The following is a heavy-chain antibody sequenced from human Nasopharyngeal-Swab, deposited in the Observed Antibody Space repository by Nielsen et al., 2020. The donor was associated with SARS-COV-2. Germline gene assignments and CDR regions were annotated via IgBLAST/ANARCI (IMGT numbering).Heavy chain of an antibody. Sequence: GGFLRLSCAASGFTVSSNYMNWVRQAPGKGLEWVSVIYTGGSTYYADSVKGRFTISRDNSKNTLYLQMNSLRAEDTAVYYCAILEGNGSGSPWGQGTLVTVSS. CDR3: AILEGNGSGSP. D-gene: IGHD3-10*01. CDR2: IYTGGST. CDR1: GFTVSSNY. J-gene: IGHJ5*02. V-gene: IGHV3-66*01.